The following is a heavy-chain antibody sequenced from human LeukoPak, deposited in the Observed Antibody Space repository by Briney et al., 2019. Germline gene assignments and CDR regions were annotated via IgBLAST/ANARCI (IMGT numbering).Heavy chain of an antibody. CDR1: GFTFSNYA. J-gene: IGHJ4*02. CDR3: AKDLWFGELRGTYDY. Sequence: GGSLRLSCAASGFTFSNYAMTWVRQAPGKGLEWVSAISGSGGSTYYADSVKGRLTISRDNSKNTLYLQMNSLRAEDTAVYYCAKDLWFGELRGTYDYWGQGTLVTVSS. D-gene: IGHD3-10*01. V-gene: IGHV3-23*01. CDR2: ISGSGGST.